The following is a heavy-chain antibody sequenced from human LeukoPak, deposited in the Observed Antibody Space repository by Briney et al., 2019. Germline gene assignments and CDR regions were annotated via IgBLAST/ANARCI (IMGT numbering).Heavy chain of an antibody. CDR3: ATDVTGTAPYDF. D-gene: IGHD1-7*01. Sequence: ASVKVSCKVSGYSLSELSIHWVRQAPGRGLEWIGGFDREDDEAVYEQRFQGRVTMTEDPSTETAYMELSSLTSEDAGVYYCATDVTGTAPYDFWGQGTLVTVSS. V-gene: IGHV1-24*01. CDR1: GYSLSELS. J-gene: IGHJ4*02. CDR2: FDREDDEA.